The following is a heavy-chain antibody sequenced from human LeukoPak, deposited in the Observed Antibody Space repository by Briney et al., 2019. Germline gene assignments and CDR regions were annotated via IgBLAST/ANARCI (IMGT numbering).Heavy chain of an antibody. CDR1: GGTFSSYA. J-gene: IGHJ6*03. V-gene: IGHV1-69*05. CDR3: ARDLRGVPESRYYYYMDV. CDR2: IIPIFGTA. D-gene: IGHD3-10*01. Sequence: GASVKVSCKASGGTFSSYAISWVRQAPGQRLEWMGGIIPIFGTANYAQKFQGRVTITTDESTSTAYMELSSLRSEDTAVYYCARDLRGVPESRYYYYMDVWGKGTTVTVSS.